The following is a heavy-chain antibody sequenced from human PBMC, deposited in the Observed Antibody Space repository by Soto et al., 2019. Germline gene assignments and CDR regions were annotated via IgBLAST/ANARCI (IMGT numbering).Heavy chain of an antibody. CDR3: SRGILV. Sequence: QVQLQESGPGLVKPSQTLSLTCTVSGGSINSGGCCWSWIRQHPGKGLDWIGCISYGGSTSYNPSLKSRVTMSVDTSKNPFSLKLTSVTAADTAVYYCSRGILVWGQGALITVSS. D-gene: IGHD5-18*01. J-gene: IGHJ4*02. V-gene: IGHV4-31*03. CDR1: GGSINSGGCC. CDR2: ISYGGST.